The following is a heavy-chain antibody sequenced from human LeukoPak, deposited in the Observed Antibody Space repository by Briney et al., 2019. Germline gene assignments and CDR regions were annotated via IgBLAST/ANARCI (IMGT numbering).Heavy chain of an antibody. CDR3: AKEIAAVGKGVFAH. J-gene: IGHJ4*02. Sequence: GGSLRLSCAASEFTFRSYAMSWVRQAPGEGLEWVSAITGSGDGTIYADSVKGRFTISRDNSRNTLYLQMSSLRAKDTAVYYCAKEIAAVGKGVFAHWGQGTLVTVSS. D-gene: IGHD6-13*01. CDR2: ITGSGDGT. CDR1: EFTFRSYA. V-gene: IGHV3-23*01.